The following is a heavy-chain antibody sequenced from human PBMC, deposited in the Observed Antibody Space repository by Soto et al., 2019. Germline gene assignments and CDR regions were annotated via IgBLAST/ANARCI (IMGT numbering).Heavy chain of an antibody. V-gene: IGHV3-48*02. D-gene: IGHD1-26*01. CDR3: ARVRSGSYYYLDY. CDR2: ISGRSTVI. CDR1: GFTFDTVS. J-gene: IGHJ4*02. Sequence: EVQLVDSGGGFVQPGGSLRLSCAASGFTFDTVSMNWIRQAPGKGLEWVSYISGRSTVIYYADSVKGRFTISRDNAKNSLYLQMNSLRDEDSAVYYCARVRSGSYYYLDYWGQGTLVTVSS.